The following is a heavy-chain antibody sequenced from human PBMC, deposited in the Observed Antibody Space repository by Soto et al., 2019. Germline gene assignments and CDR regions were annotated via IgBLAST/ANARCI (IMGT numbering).Heavy chain of an antibody. CDR3: AKASNSSPWFDSWLES. J-gene: IGHJ5*01. Sequence: GGSLRLSCAASGFNFRYYAMTWVRQAPGKGLEWVSSINDNGDSTHYADSVKGRFAISRDNSKNTLYLQMNSLTAEDTAVYFCAKASNSSPWFDSWLESWGQGTLVTVSS. V-gene: IGHV3-23*01. CDR2: INDNGDST. D-gene: IGHD6-6*01. CDR1: GFNFRYYA.